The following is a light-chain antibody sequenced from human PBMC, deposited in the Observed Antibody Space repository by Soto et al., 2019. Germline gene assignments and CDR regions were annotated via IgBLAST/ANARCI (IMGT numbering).Light chain of an antibody. J-gene: IGKJ1*01. CDR3: LQDINYPWT. Sequence: DIQITQSPSTLSGSVGDRVTITCRASQTISSWLAWYQQKPGKPPKVLIYGASNLQSGVPPRFSGSGSGTDFTLAISSLQPEDSATYYCLQDINYPWTFGQGTKVDIK. CDR2: GAS. V-gene: IGKV1-5*01. CDR1: QTISSW.